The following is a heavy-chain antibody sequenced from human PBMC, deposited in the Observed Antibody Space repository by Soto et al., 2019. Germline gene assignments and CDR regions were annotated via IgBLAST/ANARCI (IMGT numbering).Heavy chain of an antibody. Sequence: GGSLRLSCAASGFTFSSYAMSWVRQAPGKGLEWVSAISGSGGSTYYADSVKGRFTISRDNSKNTLYLQMNSLRAEDTAVYYCAKGEYYYDSSGYQNYYYYGMDVWGQGTTVTVSS. CDR2: ISGSGGST. V-gene: IGHV3-23*01. CDR3: AKGEYYYDSSGYQNYYYYGMDV. J-gene: IGHJ6*02. CDR1: GFTFSSYA. D-gene: IGHD3-22*01.